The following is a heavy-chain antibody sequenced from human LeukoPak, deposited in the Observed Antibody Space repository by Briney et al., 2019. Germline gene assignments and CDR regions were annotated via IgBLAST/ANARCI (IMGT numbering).Heavy chain of an antibody. V-gene: IGHV3-23*01. J-gene: IGHJ6*03. D-gene: IGHD2-15*01. CDR2: VSGSGVST. CDR1: GFTFSSYS. Sequence: GGSLRLSCAASGFTFSSYSMNWVRQAPGKGLEWVSAVSGSGVSTYYADSVKGRFTISRDNSKNTLYPQMNGLRAEDTAVYYCAKGVEDSGIYYYYYMDVWGKGTTVTVSS. CDR3: AKGVEDSGIYYYYYMDV.